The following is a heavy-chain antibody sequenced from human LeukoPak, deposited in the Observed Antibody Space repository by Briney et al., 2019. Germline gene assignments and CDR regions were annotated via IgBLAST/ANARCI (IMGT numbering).Heavy chain of an antibody. V-gene: IGHV3-30*02. D-gene: IGHD2-2*02. J-gene: IGHJ4*02. CDR1: GFTFSFYG. CDR3: AKTSDQLLYSKFDF. CDR2: IQYDGSYK. Sequence: GESLGLSCATSGFTFSFYGMHWVRQAPGKGLEWLAFIQYDGSYKFYADSVQGRFSISRDNSKNTLFLQMNSLRADDTAVYYCAKTSDQLLYSKFDFWGQGTLVTVSS.